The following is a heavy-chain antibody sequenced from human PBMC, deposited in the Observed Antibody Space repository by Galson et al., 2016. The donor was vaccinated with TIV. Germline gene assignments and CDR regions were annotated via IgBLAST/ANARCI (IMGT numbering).Heavy chain of an antibody. CDR2: IFSSDKK. CDR3: ARIAPLTVTLNLWFDT. J-gene: IGHJ5*02. D-gene: IGHD4-17*01. CDR1: GFSLSNARMG. V-gene: IGHV2-26*01. Sequence: PALVKPTQTLTLTCTVSGFSLSNARMGVSWIRQPPGKALEWLAHIFSSDKKSYSTSLQSRLSISKDTSKSQVVLTMTNVDPIDTATYYCARIAPLTVTLNLWFDTGGQGTPVTVSS.